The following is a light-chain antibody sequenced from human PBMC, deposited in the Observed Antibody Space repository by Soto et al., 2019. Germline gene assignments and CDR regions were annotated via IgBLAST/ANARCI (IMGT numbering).Light chain of an antibody. Sequence: QSVLTQPPSASGTPGQRVTISCSGRSSNIGSNTVNWYQQLPGTAPKLLIFGNSQRPSGVPDRFSGSKSGTSASLAISGLQSEDEADYYCAAWDDSLNGVVFGGGTKVTVL. J-gene: IGLJ2*01. CDR3: AAWDDSLNGVV. V-gene: IGLV1-44*01. CDR1: SSNIGSNT. CDR2: GNS.